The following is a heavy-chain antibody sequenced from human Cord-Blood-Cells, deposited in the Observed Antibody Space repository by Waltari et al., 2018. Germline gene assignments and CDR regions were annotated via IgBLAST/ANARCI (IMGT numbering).Heavy chain of an antibody. D-gene: IGHD4-17*01. V-gene: IGHV3-30*18. J-gene: IGHJ3*02. Sequence: QVQLVESGGGVVQPGRSLRLSCAASGFTFSSYGMHWVRQAPGKGLEWVAVISYDGSNKYYADAVKGQFTISRDNSKNTLYLQMNSLRAEDTAVYYCAKDQGGDYAFDIWGQGTMVTVSS. CDR3: AKDQGGDYAFDI. CDR1: GFTFSSYG. CDR2: ISYDGSNK.